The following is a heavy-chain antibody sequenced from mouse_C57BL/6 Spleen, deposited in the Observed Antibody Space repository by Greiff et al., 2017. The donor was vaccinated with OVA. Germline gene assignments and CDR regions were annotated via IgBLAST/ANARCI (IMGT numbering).Heavy chain of an antibody. J-gene: IGHJ4*01. CDR1: GYSFTGYY. V-gene: IGHV1-42*01. D-gene: IGHD2-5*01. Sequence: EVKLMESGPELVKPGASVKISCKASGYSFTGYYMNWVKQSPEKSLEWIGEINPSTGGTTYNQKFKAKATLTVDKSSSTAYMQLKILTSEDSAVYYCARFYYSNYDAMDYWGQGTSVTVSS. CDR3: ARFYYSNYDAMDY. CDR2: INPSTGGT.